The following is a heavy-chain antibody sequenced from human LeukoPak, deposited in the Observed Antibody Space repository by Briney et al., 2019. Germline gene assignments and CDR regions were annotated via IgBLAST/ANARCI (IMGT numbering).Heavy chain of an antibody. CDR1: GFTFSSYS. CDR3: ARGQTYYYGSGSYGHYYGMDV. V-gene: IGHV3-21*01. Sequence: GGSLRLSCAASGFTFSSYSMNWVRQAPGKGLEWVSSISSSSSYIYYADSVKGRFTISRDNSKNTLYLQMNSLRAEDTAVYYCARGQTYYYGSGSYGHYYGMDVWGQGTTVTVSS. J-gene: IGHJ6*02. CDR2: ISSSSSYI. D-gene: IGHD3-10*01.